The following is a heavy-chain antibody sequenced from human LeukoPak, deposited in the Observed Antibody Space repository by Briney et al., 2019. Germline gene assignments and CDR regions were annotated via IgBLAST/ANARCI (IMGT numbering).Heavy chain of an antibody. CDR3: ARSKRITIFGVDY. CDR1: GGSISSYY. D-gene: IGHD3-3*01. Sequence: SETLSLTCTVSGGSISSYYWSWIRQPPGKGLEWIGYIYYSGSTNYNPSLKSRATISVDTSKNQFSLKLSSVTAADTAVYYCARSKRITIFGVDYWGQGTLVTVSS. CDR2: IYYSGST. V-gene: IGHV4-59*01. J-gene: IGHJ4*02.